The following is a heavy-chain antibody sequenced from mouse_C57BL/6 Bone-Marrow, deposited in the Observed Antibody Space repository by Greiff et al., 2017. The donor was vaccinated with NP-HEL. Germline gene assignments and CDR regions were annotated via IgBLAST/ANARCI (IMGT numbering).Heavy chain of an antibody. Sequence: VHVKQSGAELVRPGASVKLSCTASGFNIKDDYMHWVKQRPEQGLEWIGWIDPENGDTEYASKFQGKATITADTSSNTAYLQLSSLTSEDTAVYYCISYSFAYWGQGTLVTVSA. CDR3: ISYSFAY. J-gene: IGHJ3*01. V-gene: IGHV14-4*01. CDR2: IDPENGDT. CDR1: GFNIKDDY. D-gene: IGHD2-12*01.